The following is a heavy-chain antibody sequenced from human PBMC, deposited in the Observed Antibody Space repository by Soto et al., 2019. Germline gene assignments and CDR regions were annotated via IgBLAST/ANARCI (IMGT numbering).Heavy chain of an antibody. Sequence: QLQLQESGPGLVKPSETLSLTCTVSGGSISSSSYYWGWIRQPPGKGLEWIGSIYYSGSTYYNPSLKSRVTISVDTSKNQFSLKLSSVTAADTAVYYCASLDSSSWYGENFDYWGQGTLVTVSS. CDR2: IYYSGST. CDR3: ASLDSSSWYGENFDY. D-gene: IGHD6-13*01. CDR1: GGSISSSSYY. V-gene: IGHV4-39*01. J-gene: IGHJ4*02.